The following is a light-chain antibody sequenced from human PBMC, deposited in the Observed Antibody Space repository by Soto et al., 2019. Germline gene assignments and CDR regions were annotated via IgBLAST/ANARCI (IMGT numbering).Light chain of an antibody. CDR2: AAS. CDR3: QQYYSYPLT. J-gene: IGKJ4*01. CDR1: QGISSY. Sequence: IPLTQSPSSISASTGDRVTITCRASQGISSYLAWYQQKPGRAPKLLIYAASTLQSGVPSRFSGSGSGTDFTLTISCLQSEDFATYYCQQYYSYPLTFGGGTKVDIK. V-gene: IGKV1-8*01.